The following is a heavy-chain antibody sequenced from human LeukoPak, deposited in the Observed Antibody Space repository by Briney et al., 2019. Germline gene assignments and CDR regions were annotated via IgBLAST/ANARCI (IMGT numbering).Heavy chain of an antibody. CDR1: GYSFTSYW. Sequence: KPGESLKISCKGSGYSFTSYWIGWVRQMPGKGLEWMGIIYPGDSDTRYSPSFQGQVTISADKSISTAYLQWSSLKASDTAMYYCARGGWVYSGYQYYFDYWGQGTLVTVSS. J-gene: IGHJ4*02. CDR2: IYPGDSDT. V-gene: IGHV5-51*01. D-gene: IGHD5-12*01. CDR3: ARGGWVYSGYQYYFDY.